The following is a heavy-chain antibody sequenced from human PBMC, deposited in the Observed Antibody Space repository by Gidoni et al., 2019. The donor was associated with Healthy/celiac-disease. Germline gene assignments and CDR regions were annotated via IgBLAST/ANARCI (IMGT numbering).Heavy chain of an antibody. CDR3: VAGTKNDAFDI. CDR1: GFTVSSNY. Sequence: EVQLVESGGGLVQPGGSLRLSGAASGFTVSSNYMSCVRQAPGKGLEWVSFIYSGGSTYYADSVKGRFTIARDNSKNTLYLQMNSLRAEDTAVDYCVAGTKNDAFDIWGQGTMVTVSA. D-gene: IGHD6-19*01. CDR2: IYSGGST. J-gene: IGHJ3*02. V-gene: IGHV3-66*02.